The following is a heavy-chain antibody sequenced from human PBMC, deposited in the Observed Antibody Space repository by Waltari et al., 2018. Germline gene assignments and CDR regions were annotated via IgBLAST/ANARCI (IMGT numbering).Heavy chain of an antibody. Sequence: QVQLQESGPGLVKPSQTLSLTCTVSGCSISSGGYYWSWIRQHPGQGLASIGYLHNSGGTYQHPSVKGRVTTSVATSKNQFSLTRSSVTASDTAVYYCARVNPCGDWIYYWGQGTLVTVSS. CDR2: LHNSGGT. J-gene: IGHJ4*02. CDR1: GCSISSGGYY. V-gene: IGHV4-31*03. D-gene: IGHD2-21*02. CDR3: ARVNPCGDWIYY.